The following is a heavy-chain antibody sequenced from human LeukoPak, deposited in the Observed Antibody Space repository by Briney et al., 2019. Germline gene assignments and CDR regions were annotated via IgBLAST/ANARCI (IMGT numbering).Heavy chain of an antibody. Sequence: GGSLRLSCAASGFTFSTYAMDWVRQAPGKGPEWVSTISGGGDSTFYTDSVKGRFTISRDNSENTLFLQMDSLRAEDTALYFCVKSPLYSGYDPYFDSWGQGTQVTVSS. V-gene: IGHV3-23*01. CDR3: VKSPLYSGYDPYFDS. J-gene: IGHJ4*02. CDR1: GFTFSTYA. D-gene: IGHD5-12*01. CDR2: ISGGGDST.